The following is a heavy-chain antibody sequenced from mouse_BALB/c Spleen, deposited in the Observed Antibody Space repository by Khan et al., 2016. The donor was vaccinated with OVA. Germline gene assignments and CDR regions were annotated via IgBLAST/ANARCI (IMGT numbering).Heavy chain of an antibody. Sequence: EVELVESGGGLVKPGGSLKLSCTVSGFAFSNYDMSWVRQTPEKRLDWVAYISSGGGTTYYPDTAKGRFTVSRDNAKNTLYLQMNSLKSEDTAMYYCVRLHYYGSNYYFAYWGQGTTLTVSS. CDR1: GFAFSNYD. D-gene: IGHD1-1*01. CDR2: ISSGGGTT. V-gene: IGHV5-12-1*01. J-gene: IGHJ2*01. CDR3: VRLHYYGSNYYFAY.